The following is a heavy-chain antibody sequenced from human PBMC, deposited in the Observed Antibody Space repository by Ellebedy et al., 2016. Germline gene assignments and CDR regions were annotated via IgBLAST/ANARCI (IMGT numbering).Heavy chain of an antibody. CDR2: INAGNGNT. V-gene: IGHV1-3*01. Sequence: ASVKVSCKASGYTFNIYALHWVRLAPGQSLEWMGWINAGNGNTKYSQKFQGRVTITRDTSASTAYMELSSLRSEDTAVYYCARSVIVVVPAAMPERIFDYWGQGTLVTVSS. J-gene: IGHJ4*02. CDR1: GYTFNIYA. D-gene: IGHD2-2*01. CDR3: ARSVIVVVPAAMPERIFDY.